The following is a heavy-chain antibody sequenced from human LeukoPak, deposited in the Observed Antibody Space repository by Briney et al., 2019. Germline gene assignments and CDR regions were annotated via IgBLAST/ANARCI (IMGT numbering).Heavy chain of an antibody. Sequence: PGGSLRLSCAASGFTFSSYNMNWVRQAPGKGLEWVSYISSSGGSIYYADSVKGRFTISRDNAKNSLYLQMNSLRAEDSAVYYCARVEKYHFWSGYYGNYYYYYMDVWGKGTTVTVSS. D-gene: IGHD3-3*01. CDR1: GFTFSSYN. V-gene: IGHV3-48*04. CDR3: ARVEKYHFWSGYYGNYYYYYMDV. CDR2: ISSSGGSI. J-gene: IGHJ6*03.